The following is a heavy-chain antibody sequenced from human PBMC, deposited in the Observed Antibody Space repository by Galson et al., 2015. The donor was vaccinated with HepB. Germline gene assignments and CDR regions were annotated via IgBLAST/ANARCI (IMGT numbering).Heavy chain of an antibody. V-gene: IGHV3-23*01. CDR2: FSGSGART. CDR3: AIKTGDYYDY. D-gene: IGHD3-10*01. CDR1: GYKFSTMA. J-gene: IGHJ4*02. Sequence: SLRLSCAVSGYKFSTMAMSWVRQAPGKGLEWVATFSGSGARTNYAHSVKGRFTISRDKSKNTPQLQMNSLRAEDTAIYYCAIKTGDYYDYWGQGALVTVSS.